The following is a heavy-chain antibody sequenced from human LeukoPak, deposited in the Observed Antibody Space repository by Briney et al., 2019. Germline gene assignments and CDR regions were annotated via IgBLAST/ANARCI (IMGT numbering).Heavy chain of an antibody. J-gene: IGHJ4*02. CDR3: ARVVVAATIDY. CDR1: GGSFSNYY. D-gene: IGHD2-15*01. V-gene: IGHV4-34*01. CDR2: INHSGST. Sequence: PSETLSLTCAVFGGSFSNYYWSWIRQPPGKGLEWIGEINHSGSTNYNPSLKSRVTISVDTSKNQFSLKLSSVTAADTAVYYCARVVVAATIDYWGQGTLVTVSS.